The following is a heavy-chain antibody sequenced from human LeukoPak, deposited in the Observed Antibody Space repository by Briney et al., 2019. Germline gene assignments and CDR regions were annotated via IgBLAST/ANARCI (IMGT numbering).Heavy chain of an antibody. Sequence: GGSLRLSCAASGFTFSSYAMHWVRQAPGKGLEWVAVISYEGSNKYYADSVKGRFTISRDNSKNTLYLQMNSLRAEDTAVYYCARDLTGYDAFDIWGQGTMVTVSS. V-gene: IGHV3-30-3*01. D-gene: IGHD3-9*01. CDR1: GFTFSSYA. CDR2: ISYEGSNK. CDR3: ARDLTGYDAFDI. J-gene: IGHJ3*02.